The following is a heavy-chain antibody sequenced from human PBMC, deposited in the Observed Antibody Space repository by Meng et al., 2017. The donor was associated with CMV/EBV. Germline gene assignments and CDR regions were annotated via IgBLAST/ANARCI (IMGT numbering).Heavy chain of an antibody. D-gene: IGHD3-22*01. J-gene: IGHJ3*02. Sequence: ASVTVSCLASGYTFTSYGISWVRQAPGQGLEWMGWISAYNGNTNYAQKLQGRVTMTTDTSTSTAYMELRSLRSDDTAVYYCARDSRSVVMTHFYDAFDIWGQGTMVTVSS. CDR3: ARDSRSVVMTHFYDAFDI. CDR1: GYTFTSYG. CDR2: ISAYNGNT. V-gene: IGHV1-18*01.